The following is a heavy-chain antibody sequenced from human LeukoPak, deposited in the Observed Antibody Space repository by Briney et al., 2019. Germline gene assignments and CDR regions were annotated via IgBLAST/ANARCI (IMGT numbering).Heavy chain of an antibody. J-gene: IGHJ4*02. D-gene: IGHD3-10*01. V-gene: IGHV4-34*01. CDR3: ARGGYGSGSYSPFDY. Sequence: SETLSLTCAVYGGSFSGYYWSWIRQPPGKGLEWNGEINHSGSTNYNPSLKSRVTISVDTSKNQFSLKLSSVTAADTAVYYCARGGYGSGSYSPFDYWGQGTLVTVSS. CDR2: INHSGST. CDR1: GGSFSGYY.